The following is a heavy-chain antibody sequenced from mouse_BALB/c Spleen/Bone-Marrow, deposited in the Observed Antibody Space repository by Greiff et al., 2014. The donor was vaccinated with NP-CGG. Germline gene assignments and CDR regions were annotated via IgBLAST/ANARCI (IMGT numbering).Heavy chain of an antibody. V-gene: IGHV5-6-3*01. CDR2: INGNGGST. D-gene: IGHD2-1*01. Sequence: EVKLVESGGGLVQPGGSLKLSCAASGLTFSNYGMSWVRQTPDKRLELVATINGNGGSTYYPDSVKGRFTISRDTAKNTLYLQMSSLKSEETAMYYCVRGNYGNYVDYFDFWGQGTTLTVSS. CDR3: VRGNYGNYVDYFDF. CDR1: GLTFSNYG. J-gene: IGHJ2*01.